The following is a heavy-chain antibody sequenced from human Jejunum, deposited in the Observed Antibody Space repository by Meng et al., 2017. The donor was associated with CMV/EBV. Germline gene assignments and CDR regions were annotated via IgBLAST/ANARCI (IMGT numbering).Heavy chain of an antibody. J-gene: IGHJ4*02. D-gene: IGHD4-17*01. Sequence: QGELEESGPGLVKPSVTLALACDVTGGCIRSYPWWSWLRQAPGKGLEWIGEIYHSGRTNYNPSVKSRVSMSVDKSQNHFSLRLSSVTAADTAVYYCTTLYGDSISWGQGTLVTVSS. V-gene: IGHV4-4*02. CDR3: TTLYGDSIS. CDR2: IYHSGRT. CDR1: GGCIRSYPW.